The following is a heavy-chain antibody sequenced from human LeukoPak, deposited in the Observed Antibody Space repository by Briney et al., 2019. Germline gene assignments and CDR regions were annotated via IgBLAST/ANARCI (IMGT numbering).Heavy chain of an antibody. D-gene: IGHD3-10*01. V-gene: IGHV4-30-2*01. CDR3: ARDPLPLGAFDI. J-gene: IGHJ3*02. CDR1: GGSISSGGYS. CDR2: IYHSGST. Sequence: SETLSLTCAVSGGSISSGGYSWSWIRQPPGKGLEWIGYIYHSGSTYYNPSLKSRVTISVDRSKNQFSLKLSSVTAADTAVYYCARDPLPLGAFDIWGQGTMVTVSS.